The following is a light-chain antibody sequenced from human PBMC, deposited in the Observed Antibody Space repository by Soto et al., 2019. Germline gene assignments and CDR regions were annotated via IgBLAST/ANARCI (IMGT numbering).Light chain of an antibody. CDR3: KSYAGSNTYV. J-gene: IGLJ1*01. Sequence: QSVLTQPPSASGSPGQSVTISCTGTKNDIGVYDFVSGYQHHPGKAPRLIIYEVVQRPSGVPDRFSGSKSGNTASLTVSGLQAADEADYFCKSYAGSNTYVLGSGTKVTVL. CDR1: KNDIGVYDF. V-gene: IGLV2-8*01. CDR2: EVV.